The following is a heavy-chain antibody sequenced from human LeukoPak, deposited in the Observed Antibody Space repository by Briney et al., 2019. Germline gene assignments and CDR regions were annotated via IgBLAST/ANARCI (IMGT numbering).Heavy chain of an antibody. CDR2: IYPGDSDT. V-gene: IGHV5-51*01. CDR3: ARSGSSGYYVYNWFDP. Sequence: GESLKISCKGSGDSFTSYWIGWVRQMPGKGLEWMGIIYPGDSDTRYSPSFQGQVTISADKSISTAYLQWSSLKASDTAMYYCARSGSSGYYVYNWFDPWGQGTLVTVSS. D-gene: IGHD3-22*01. J-gene: IGHJ5*02. CDR1: GDSFTSYW.